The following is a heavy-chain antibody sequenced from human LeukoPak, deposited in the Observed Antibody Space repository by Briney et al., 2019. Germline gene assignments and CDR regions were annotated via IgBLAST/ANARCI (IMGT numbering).Heavy chain of an antibody. CDR1: GFTFSSYS. D-gene: IGHD1-26*01. CDR2: ITSNSSTM. Sequence: PGRSLRLSCAASGFTFSSYSINWVRQAPGRGLEWVSYITSNSSTMYYADTVQGRFTIPRDNAKNSLYMQMNSLRGEDTAVYYCARAPGAGSYYVETFDYWGQGTMVTVSS. J-gene: IGHJ4*02. CDR3: ARAPGAGSYYVETFDY. V-gene: IGHV3-48*01.